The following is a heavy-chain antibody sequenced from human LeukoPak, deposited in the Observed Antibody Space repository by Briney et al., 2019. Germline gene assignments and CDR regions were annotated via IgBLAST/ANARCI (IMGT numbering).Heavy chain of an antibody. D-gene: IGHD3-22*01. Sequence: PGGSLRLSCAASGFTFSSYAMHWVRQAPGKGLEWVAVISYDGSNKYYADSVKGRFTISRDNSKNTLYLQMNSLRAEDTAVYYCARDLDDSSGYYFFSGGGVDYWGQGTLVTVSS. J-gene: IGHJ4*02. CDR3: ARDLDDSSGYYFFSGGGVDY. CDR1: GFTFSSYA. CDR2: ISYDGSNK. V-gene: IGHV3-30-3*01.